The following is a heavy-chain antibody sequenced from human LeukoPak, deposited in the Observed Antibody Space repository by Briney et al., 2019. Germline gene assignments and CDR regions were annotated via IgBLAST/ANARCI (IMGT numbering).Heavy chain of an antibody. CDR2: ISAYNGNT. Sequence: ASVKVFCKASGYTFTSYGISWVRQAPGQGLEWMGWISAYNGNTNYAQKLQGRVTMTTDTSTSTAYMELRSLRSDDTAVYYCARNVLRYFDWLPRQDYWGQGTLVTVSS. CDR3: ARNVLRYFDWLPRQDY. J-gene: IGHJ4*02. D-gene: IGHD3-9*01. CDR1: GYTFTSYG. V-gene: IGHV1-18*01.